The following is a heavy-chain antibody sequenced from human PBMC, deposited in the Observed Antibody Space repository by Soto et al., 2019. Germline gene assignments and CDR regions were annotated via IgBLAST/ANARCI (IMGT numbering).Heavy chain of an antibody. CDR3: ANDIVATNQVDY. CDR1: GFTFSSYG. CDR2: ISYDGSNK. Sequence: GGSLRLSCAASGFTFSSYGMHWVRQAPGKGLEWVAVISYDGSNKYYADSVKGRFTISRDNSKNTLYLQMNSLRAEDTAVYYCANDIVATNQVDYWGQGTLVTVSS. D-gene: IGHD5-12*01. V-gene: IGHV3-30*18. J-gene: IGHJ4*02.